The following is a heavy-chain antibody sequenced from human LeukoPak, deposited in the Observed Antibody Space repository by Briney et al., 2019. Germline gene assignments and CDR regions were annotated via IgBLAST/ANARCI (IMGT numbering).Heavy chain of an antibody. J-gene: IGHJ5*02. CDR3: ARGKTSQNIVTRKTYNWFDP. CDR2: ISGSSSDI. Sequence: PGGSLRLSCAGSAFTFSSYSMNWVRQAPGKGLEWVSSISGSSSDIYYADSVKGRFTISRDNAKNSVYLQMKSLRAEDTAVYYCARGKTSQNIVTRKTYNWFDPWGQGTLVTVSS. CDR1: AFTFSSYS. V-gene: IGHV3-21*01. D-gene: IGHD2/OR15-2a*01.